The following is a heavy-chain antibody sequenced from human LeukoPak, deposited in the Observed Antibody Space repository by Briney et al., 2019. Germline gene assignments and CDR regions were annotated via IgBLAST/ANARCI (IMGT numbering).Heavy chain of an antibody. CDR1: GYTFTSYY. J-gene: IGHJ4*02. V-gene: IGHV1-46*01. CDR3: ARDSVQPLGYYDSSGSSGDY. D-gene: IGHD3-22*01. CDR2: INPSGGST. Sequence: ASVKVSCKASGYTFTSYYMHWVRQAPGQGLEWMGIINPSGGSTSYAQKFQGRVTMTRDTSTSTVYMELSSLRSEDTAVYYCARDSVQPLGYYDSSGSSGDYWGQGTLVTVSS.